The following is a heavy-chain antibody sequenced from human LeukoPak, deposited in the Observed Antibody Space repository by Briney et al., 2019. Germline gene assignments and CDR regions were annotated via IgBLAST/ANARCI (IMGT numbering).Heavy chain of an antibody. J-gene: IGHJ4*02. CDR2: IYSGGST. V-gene: IGHV3-53*01. D-gene: IGHD4-17*01. CDR1: GFTVSSNY. Sequence: PGGSLRLSCAASGFTVSSNYMSWVRQAPGKGLEWGSVIYSGGSTYYADSVKGRFTISRDYSTNTLYLQMSSLRAEDTAVYYCARGTSVTHGYFEYWGQGTLVTVSS. CDR3: ARGTSVTHGYFEY.